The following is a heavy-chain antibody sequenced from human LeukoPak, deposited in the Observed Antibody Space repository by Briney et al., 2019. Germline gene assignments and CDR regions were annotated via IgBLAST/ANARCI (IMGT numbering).Heavy chain of an antibody. CDR1: GFTVSSNY. D-gene: IGHD1-26*01. V-gene: IGHV3-53*01. Sequence: GGSLRLSCAASGFTVSSNYMSWVHQAPGEGLEWVSTSRGSGRGTYYADSVKGRFTISRDNSKNTLYLQMNSLRAEDTAVYYCARDPWELQGSVFDYWGQGPLVTVSS. CDR3: ARDPWELQGSVFDY. CDR2: SRGSGRGT. J-gene: IGHJ4*02.